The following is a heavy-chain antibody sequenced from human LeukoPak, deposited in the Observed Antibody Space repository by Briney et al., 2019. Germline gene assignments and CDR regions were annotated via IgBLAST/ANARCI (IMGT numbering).Heavy chain of an antibody. D-gene: IGHD5-24*01. Sequence: GGSLRLSGAASGFTFSSYAMSWVRQAPGKGLEWVSGISRSGGSTYYADSVKGRFTISRDNAKNSLYLQMNSLRAEDTAVYYCARGGYRGVFDYWGQGTLDTVSS. CDR3: ARGGYRGVFDY. V-gene: IGHV3-23*01. CDR1: GFTFSSYA. J-gene: IGHJ4*02. CDR2: ISRSGGST.